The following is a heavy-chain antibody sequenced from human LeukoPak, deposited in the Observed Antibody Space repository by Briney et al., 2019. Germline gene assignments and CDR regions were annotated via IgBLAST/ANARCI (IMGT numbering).Heavy chain of an antibody. CDR3: AKDPSLDTLEMATNASG. CDR1: GFTFRSYA. J-gene: IGHJ4*02. CDR2: ISYDGSNK. D-gene: IGHD5-24*01. Sequence: GRSLRLSCAASGFTFRSYAMHWVRQAPGKGLEWVAVISYDGSNKYYADSVKGRFTISRDNSKNTLYLQMNSLRAEDTAVYYCAKDPSLDTLEMATNASGWGQGTLVTVSS. V-gene: IGHV3-30*04.